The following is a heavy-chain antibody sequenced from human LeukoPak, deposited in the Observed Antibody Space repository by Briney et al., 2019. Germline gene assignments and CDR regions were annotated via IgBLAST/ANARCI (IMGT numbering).Heavy chain of an antibody. CDR3: ARGSRKGLRFLEWSPFDY. D-gene: IGHD3-3*01. CDR1: GGSFSGYY. Sequence: SETLSLTCAVYGGSFSGYYWSWIRQPPGKGLEWSGEINHSGSSNYNPSLKSRVTISVDTSKNQFSLKLSSVTAADTAVYYCARGSRKGLRFLEWSPFDYWGQGTLVTVSS. J-gene: IGHJ4*02. CDR2: INHSGSS. V-gene: IGHV4-34*01.